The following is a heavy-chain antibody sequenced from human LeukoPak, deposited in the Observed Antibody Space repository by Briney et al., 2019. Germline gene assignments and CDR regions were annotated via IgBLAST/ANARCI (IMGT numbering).Heavy chain of an antibody. CDR1: GGSISSYY. V-gene: IGHV4-59*01. D-gene: IGHD5-24*01. CDR3: ASSGYRAYYFDY. CDR2: IYYSGST. Sequence: SETLSLTCTVSGGSISSYYWSWIRQPPGKGLEWIGYIYYSGSTNYNPSLKSRVTISVDTSKNQFSLKLSSVTAADTAVYYCASSGYRAYYFDYWGQGTPVTVSS. J-gene: IGHJ4*02.